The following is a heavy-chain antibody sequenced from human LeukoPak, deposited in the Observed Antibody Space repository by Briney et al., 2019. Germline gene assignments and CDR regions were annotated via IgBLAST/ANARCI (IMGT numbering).Heavy chain of an antibody. V-gene: IGHV3-9*01. CDR3: AKGVGSGWHVGILDY. CDR1: GFTFDDYA. J-gene: IGHJ4*02. D-gene: IGHD6-19*01. Sequence: GGSLRLSCAASGFTFDDYAMHWVRQAPGKGLEWVSGISWNSGSIGYADSVKGRFTISRDNAKNSLYLQMNSLRAEDTALYYCAKGVGSGWHVGILDYWGQGTLVTVSS. CDR2: ISWNSGSI.